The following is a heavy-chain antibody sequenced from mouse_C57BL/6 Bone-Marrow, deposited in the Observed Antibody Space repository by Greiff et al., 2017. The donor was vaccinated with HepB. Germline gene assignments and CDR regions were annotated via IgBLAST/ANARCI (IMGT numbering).Heavy chain of an antibody. CDR3: ARRGYYAYYFDN. D-gene: IGHD2-3*01. V-gene: IGHV2-2*01. Sequence: QVHVKQSGPGLVQPSQSLSITCTVSGFSLTSYGVHWVRQSPGKGLEWLGVIWSGGSTDYNADFISRLSISKDNYKSQVFFKMNSLQADDTAIYCCARRGYYAYYFDNWGQGTTLPGSS. CDR1: GFSLTSYG. CDR2: IWSGGST. J-gene: IGHJ2*01.